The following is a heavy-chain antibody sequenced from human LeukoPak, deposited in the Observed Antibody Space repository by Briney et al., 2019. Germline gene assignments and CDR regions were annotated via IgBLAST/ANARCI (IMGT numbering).Heavy chain of an antibody. Sequence: GGSLRLSCAASGFTFSSYSMNWVRQAPGKGLEWVSAINWNGVTTSYADSVKGRFTISRDNAKNSLYLQMNSLRVEDTALYHCARTVFGVVNYFDYWGQGALVTVSS. D-gene: IGHD3-3*01. CDR1: GFTFSSYS. J-gene: IGHJ4*02. CDR2: INWNGVTT. CDR3: ARTVFGVVNYFDY. V-gene: IGHV3-20*01.